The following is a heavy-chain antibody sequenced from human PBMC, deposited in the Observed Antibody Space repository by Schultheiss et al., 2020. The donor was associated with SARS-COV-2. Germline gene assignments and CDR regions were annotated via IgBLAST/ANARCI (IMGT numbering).Heavy chain of an antibody. CDR1: GFSFSTYG. J-gene: IGHJ6*02. D-gene: IGHD3-10*01. Sequence: GGSLRLSCAASGFSFSTYGMNWVRQAPGRGLEWVSVMSHDGNNQYYADSVKGRFTVSRDNAKNSLYLQMNSLRAEDTALYYCARDNTYYGPMDVWGQGTTVTVSS. CDR2: MSHDGNNQ. CDR3: ARDNTYYGPMDV. V-gene: IGHV3-30*03.